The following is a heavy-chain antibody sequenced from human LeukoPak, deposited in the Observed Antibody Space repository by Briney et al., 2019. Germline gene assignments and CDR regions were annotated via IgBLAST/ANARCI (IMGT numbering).Heavy chain of an antibody. CDR1: GFTFSNYA. V-gene: IGHV3-23*01. D-gene: IGHD2/OR15-2a*01. J-gene: IGHJ4*02. CDR2: INGGGGST. CDR3: AKDVIRVGASHFDY. Sequence: GGSLRLSCAASGFTFSNYAMSWVRQAPGKGPEWVSGINGGGGSTYYADSVRGRFTISRDNAKNTLSLQMNGLRAEDTAVYYCAKDVIRVGASHFDYWGQGTLVTVSS.